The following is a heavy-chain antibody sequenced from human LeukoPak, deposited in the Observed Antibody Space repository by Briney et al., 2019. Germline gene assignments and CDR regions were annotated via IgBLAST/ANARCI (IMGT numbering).Heavy chain of an antibody. CDR2: IYYSGST. CDR1: GGSISSYY. D-gene: IGHD2-2*01. V-gene: IGHV4-59*01. CDR3: ARAIGCSSTSCYNWFDP. J-gene: IGHJ5*02. Sequence: SETLSLTCTVSGGSISSYYWSWIRQPPGKGLEWIGYIYYSGSTNYNPSLKSRVTISVDTSKNQFSLKLSSVTAADTAVYHCARAIGCSSTSCYNWFDPWGQGTLVTVSS.